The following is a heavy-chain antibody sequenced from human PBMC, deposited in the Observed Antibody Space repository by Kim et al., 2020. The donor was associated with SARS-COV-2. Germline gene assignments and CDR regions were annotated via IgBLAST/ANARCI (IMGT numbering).Heavy chain of an antibody. J-gene: IGHJ1*01. D-gene: IGHD3-10*01. Sequence: GGSLRLSCAASGFTFSTYSMNWARQAPGKGLEWVSYISSSSYTIYYADSVKGRFTISRDNAKNSLYLQMNSLRAEDTAVYYCAATMDRGIIITRGYFQHWGQGTLVTVSS. V-gene: IGHV3-48*04. CDR3: AATMDRGIIITRGYFQH. CDR1: GFTFSTYS. CDR2: ISSSSYTI.